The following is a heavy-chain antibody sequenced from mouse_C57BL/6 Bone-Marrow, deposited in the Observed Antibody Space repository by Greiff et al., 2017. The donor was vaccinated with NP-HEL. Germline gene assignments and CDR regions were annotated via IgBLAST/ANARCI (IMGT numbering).Heavy chain of an antibody. CDR1: GFNFTDDY. CDR2: IDPENGDT. V-gene: IGHV14-4*01. J-gene: IGHJ2*01. Sequence: EVQLLEPGAELVRPGASVKLSCTASGFNFTDDYMHWVKQRPEQGLEWIGWIDPENGDTEYASKFQGKATITVDTSSNTAYLQLSSLTSEDTAVYYCTADYWGQGTTLTVSS. CDR3: TADY.